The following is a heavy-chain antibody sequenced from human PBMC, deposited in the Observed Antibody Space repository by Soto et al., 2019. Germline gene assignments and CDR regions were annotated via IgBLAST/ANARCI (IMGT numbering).Heavy chain of an antibody. Sequence: GESLKISCKGSEYSFTSYWIIWVRQMPGKGLEWMGTIHPGDSNTRYSPTFQGQVTISVDKSSSTAFLQWSSLKASDTAMYYCAGGGVRGVITRTRDYYGMDVWGQGTTVTVSS. V-gene: IGHV5-51*01. D-gene: IGHD3-10*01. CDR3: AGGGVRGVITRTRDYYGMDV. CDR2: IHPGDSNT. CDR1: EYSFTSYW. J-gene: IGHJ6*02.